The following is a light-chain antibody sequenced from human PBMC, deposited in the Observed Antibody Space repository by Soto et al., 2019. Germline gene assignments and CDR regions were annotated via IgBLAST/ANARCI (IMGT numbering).Light chain of an antibody. V-gene: IGLV2-8*01. J-gene: IGLJ1*01. CDR2: EVN. CDR1: SXXVGXXXX. CDR3: SSYAGSSNV. Sequence: QSALTQPPSASGSPXQSXXXXCXXTSXXVGXXXXXSXXQQHPGKAPXXMXYEVNKRPSGVPDRFSGSKSGNTASLTVSGXQAEDEADYYCSSYAGSSNVFGTGTKLTVL.